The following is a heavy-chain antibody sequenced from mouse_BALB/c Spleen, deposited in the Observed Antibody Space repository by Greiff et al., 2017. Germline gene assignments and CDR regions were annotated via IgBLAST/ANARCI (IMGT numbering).Heavy chain of an antibody. CDR1: GFAFSSYD. CDR2: ISSGGGST. CDR3: ARHEGAYFDY. J-gene: IGHJ2*01. Sequence: EVKVVESGGGLVKPGGSLKLSCAASGFAFSSYDMSWVRQTPEKRLEWVAYISSGGGSTYYPDTVKGRFTISRDNAKNTLYLQMSSLKSEDTAMYYCARHEGAYFDYWGQGTTLTVSS. V-gene: IGHV5-12-1*01.